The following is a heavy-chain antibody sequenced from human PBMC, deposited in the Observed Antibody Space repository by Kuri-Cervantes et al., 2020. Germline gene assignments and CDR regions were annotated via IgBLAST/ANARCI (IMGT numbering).Heavy chain of an antibody. CDR1: GSTYIIYW. CDR3: AKDFSEDYGSGAYYYYYGMDV. CDR2: IKQDGSEK. J-gene: IGHJ6*02. D-gene: IGHD3-10*01. V-gene: IGHV3-7*01. Sequence: GGSLRLSCAASGSTYIIYWMNWVRQAPGKGLEWVANIKQDGSEKYYVDSVKGRFTISRDNAKNSLYLQMNSLRAEDTAVYYCAKDFSEDYGSGAYYYYYGMDVWGQGTTVTISS.